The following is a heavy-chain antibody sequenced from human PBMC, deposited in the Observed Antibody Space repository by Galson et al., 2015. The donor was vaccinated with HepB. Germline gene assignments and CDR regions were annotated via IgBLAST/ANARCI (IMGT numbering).Heavy chain of an antibody. J-gene: IGHJ4*02. V-gene: IGHV1-18*01. CDR3: ARGGMATRGGPTFDY. Sequence: SVKVSCKASGYTFTTYGISWVRQAPGRGLEWMGRISTYNGNTNYAQKFQGRVTMTTDTSTNTAYMELRSLRSDDGAVYYCARGGMATRGGPTFDYWGQGTLVTVSP. D-gene: IGHD3-16*01. CDR2: ISTYNGNT. CDR1: GYTFTTYG.